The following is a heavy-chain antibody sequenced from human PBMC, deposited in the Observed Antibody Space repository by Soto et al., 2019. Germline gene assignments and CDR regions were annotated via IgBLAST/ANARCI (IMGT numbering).Heavy chain of an antibody. Sequence: PSEPLSPTYTDSGCAIRNSNWKRWMRQPPGEGLEWRGEIFHSGSTNYNPSLKSRVTISVDKSKNQFSLKLSSVTAADTAVYYCARSPDSSGYYPRWYYYGMDVWGQGTTVTVSS. CDR1: GCAIRNSNW. CDR3: ARSPDSSGYYPRWYYYGMDV. CDR2: IFHSGST. V-gene: IGHV4-4*02. D-gene: IGHD3-22*01. J-gene: IGHJ6*02.